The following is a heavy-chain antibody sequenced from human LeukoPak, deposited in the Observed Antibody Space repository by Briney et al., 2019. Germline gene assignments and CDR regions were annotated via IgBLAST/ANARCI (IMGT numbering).Heavy chain of an antibody. J-gene: IGHJ3*02. CDR3: ASRGNYDSSGYIDAFDI. CDR2: IYHSGST. CDR1: GGSISSGGYY. D-gene: IGHD3-22*01. Sequence: SSETLSLTCTVSGGSISSGGYYWSWIRQPPGKGLEWIGYIYHSGSTYYNPSLKSRVTISVDRSKNQFSLKLSSVTAADTAVYYCASRGNYDSSGYIDAFDIWGQGTMVTVSS. V-gene: IGHV4-30-2*01.